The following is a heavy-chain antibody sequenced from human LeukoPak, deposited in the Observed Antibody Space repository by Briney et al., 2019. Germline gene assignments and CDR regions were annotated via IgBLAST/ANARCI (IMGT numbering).Heavy chain of an antibody. V-gene: IGHV4-4*02. CDR1: GGSISSSNW. J-gene: IGHJ4*02. Sequence: SGTLSLTSPVSGGSISSSNWWSWVRQPPGRGLEWIGEIYHSGSTNYNPSLKSRVTISVDKSRSQFSLKLTSVTAADTAVYYCARQIHGSSWFDYWGQGTLVTVSS. D-gene: IGHD6-13*01. CDR2: IYHSGST. CDR3: ARQIHGSSWFDY.